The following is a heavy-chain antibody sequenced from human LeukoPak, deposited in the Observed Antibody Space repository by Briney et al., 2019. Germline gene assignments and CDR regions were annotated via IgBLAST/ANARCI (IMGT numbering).Heavy chain of an antibody. V-gene: IGHV1-18*01. CDR2: ISPYNGNT. Sequence: ASVKVSCTASGYTFTTYGISWVRQAPGQGLEWMGWISPYNGNTEHAQKFQGRVTMTTDTSTSTVYMELRSLRSDDTAMYYCAKDPPHSSGPNSPCFEFWGQGTLVTVSS. CDR1: GYTFTTYG. CDR3: AKDPPHSSGPNSPCFEF. D-gene: IGHD6-19*01. J-gene: IGHJ4*02.